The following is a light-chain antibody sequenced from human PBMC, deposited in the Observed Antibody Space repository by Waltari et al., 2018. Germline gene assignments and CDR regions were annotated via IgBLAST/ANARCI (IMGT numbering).Light chain of an antibody. J-gene: IGLJ1*01. Sequence: QAVLTQPSSLSASPGASASLTCTLGSGINVGSYRIYCYQQKPGSPPQYLLNYKSDSEKEQGSGVHSRFAVSKDASANAGILVLSGLQSEDEADYYCMIWHSRAYVFGTGTKVSVL. CDR3: MIWHSRAYV. CDR1: SGINVGSYR. CDR2: YKSDSEK. V-gene: IGLV5-45*02.